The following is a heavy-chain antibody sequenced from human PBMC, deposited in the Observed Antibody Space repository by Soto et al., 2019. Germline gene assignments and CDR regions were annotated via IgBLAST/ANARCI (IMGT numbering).Heavy chain of an antibody. J-gene: IGHJ4*02. CDR2: IIPIFGTP. Sequence: QVQLVQSGAAVKKPGSSVNVSCKASGGTFSSSAISWVRQAPGQGLAWLGGIIPIFGTPNYAQKFQGRVTITADESTRTAYMELSSLRSEDTAVYYCARDGTLYDSSGYYYLYWGQGTLVTVSS. CDR3: ARDGTLYDSSGYYYLY. D-gene: IGHD3-22*01. CDR1: GGTFSSSA. V-gene: IGHV1-69*01.